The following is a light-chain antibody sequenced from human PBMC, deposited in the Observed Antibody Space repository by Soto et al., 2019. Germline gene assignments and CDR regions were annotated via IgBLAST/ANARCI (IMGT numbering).Light chain of an antibody. J-gene: IGLJ1*01. Sequence: QSVLAQPVAVSGSPRQSITISCTGTSSDVGGYNYVSWYQQHPGKAPKFMIYDVSNRPSGVSNRFSGSKSGNTASLTISGLQAEDEADYYCCSYTTSNTRQIVFGTGTKVTVL. V-gene: IGLV2-14*01. CDR1: SSDVGGYNY. CDR3: CSYTTSNTRQIV. CDR2: DVS.